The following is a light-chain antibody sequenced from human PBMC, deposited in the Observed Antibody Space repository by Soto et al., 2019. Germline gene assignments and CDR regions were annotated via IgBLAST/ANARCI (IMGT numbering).Light chain of an antibody. V-gene: IGKV1-5*03. CDR1: QTISSW. Sequence: DIQMTQSPSTLSASVGDTVTITCRASQTISSWLAWYQQKPGKALKLLIYKASTLKSGVPSRFSGSGSGTEFTLTISSLQPDDFATYYCQHYNSYSEAFGQGTKVDI. CDR2: KAS. CDR3: QHYNSYSEA. J-gene: IGKJ1*01.